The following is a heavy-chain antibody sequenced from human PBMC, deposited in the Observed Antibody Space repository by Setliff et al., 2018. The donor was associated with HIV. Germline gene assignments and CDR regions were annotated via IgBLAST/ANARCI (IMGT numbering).Heavy chain of an antibody. CDR3: AVDTAMVRGMDV. D-gene: IGHD5-18*01. Sequence: SVKVSCKASGGTFSSYAISWVRQAPGQGLEWMGWIIPILGIANYAQKFQGRVTITADESTSTAYMELSSLRSEDTAVYYCAVDTAMVRGMDVWGQGTTVTVSS. CDR1: GGTFSSYA. V-gene: IGHV1-69*10. J-gene: IGHJ6*02. CDR2: IIPILGIA.